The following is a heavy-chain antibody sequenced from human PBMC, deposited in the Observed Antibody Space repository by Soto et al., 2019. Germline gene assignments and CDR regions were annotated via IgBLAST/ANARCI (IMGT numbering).Heavy chain of an antibody. Sequence: QVHLVQSGAEVKKPGASVKVSCKASGYTFENYYMHWVRQAPGQGLVWLGIIDPTGGRTTYAQKFQDRVTMTRDTSTRTVYMELSSLRSNDTALYYCAREWHFPHQETGMDVWGQGTTVTVSS. J-gene: IGHJ6*02. CDR2: IDPTGGRT. CDR3: AREWHFPHQETGMDV. D-gene: IGHD5-12*01. V-gene: IGHV1-46*02. CDR1: GYTFENYY.